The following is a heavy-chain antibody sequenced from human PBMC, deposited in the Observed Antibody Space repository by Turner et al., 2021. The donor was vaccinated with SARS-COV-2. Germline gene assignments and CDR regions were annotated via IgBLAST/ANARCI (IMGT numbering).Heavy chain of an antibody. J-gene: IGHJ4*02. V-gene: IGHV3-53*02. D-gene: IGHD3-10*01. Sequence: EVQLVETGGGLIQPGRSLTLSCPASGFTVSSNYMSWVRQAPGKGLEWVSVIYSGGSTYYAESVKGRFTISRDNSKNTLYLQMNSLRAEDTAVYYCARGPHPRGFDYWGQGTLVTVSS. CDR2: IYSGGST. CDR3: ARGPHPRGFDY. CDR1: GFTVSSNY.